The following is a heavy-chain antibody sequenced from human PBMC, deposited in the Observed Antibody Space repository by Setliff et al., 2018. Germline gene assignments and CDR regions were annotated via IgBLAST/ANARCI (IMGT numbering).Heavy chain of an antibody. CDR1: GDSISSRTYY. Sequence: SETLSLTCTVSGDSISSRTYYWSWIRQPAGKGLEWIGHIYTSWSTNYNPSLKSRLTISVDTAQNQFSLRLTSVTAADTAVYYCARTGTYRYFDYWGQGALVTVSS. CDR3: ARTGTYRYFDY. J-gene: IGHJ4*02. V-gene: IGHV4-61*09. CDR2: IYTSWST. D-gene: IGHD1-1*01.